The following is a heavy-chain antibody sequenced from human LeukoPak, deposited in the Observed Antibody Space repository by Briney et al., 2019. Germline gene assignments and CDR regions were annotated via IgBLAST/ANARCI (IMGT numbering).Heavy chain of an antibody. J-gene: IGHJ4*02. V-gene: IGHV1-69*13. CDR2: IIPIFGTA. Sequence: ASVKVSCKASGGTFSSYAISWVRQAPGQGLEWMGGIIPIFGTANYAQKFQGRVTITADESTSTAYMELSSLRSEDTAVYYCARAPHGAYDSSGYHFDYWGQGTLVTVSS. D-gene: IGHD3-22*01. CDR1: GGTFSSYA. CDR3: ARAPHGAYDSSGYHFDY.